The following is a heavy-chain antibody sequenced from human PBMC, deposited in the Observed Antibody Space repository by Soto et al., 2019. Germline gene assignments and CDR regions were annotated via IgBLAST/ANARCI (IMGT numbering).Heavy chain of an antibody. CDR1: GYTFTSYD. J-gene: IGHJ4*02. D-gene: IGHD1-26*01. Sequence: QVQLVQSGAEVKKPGASVKVSCKASGYTFTSYDINWVRQATGQGLEWMGWMNPNSGNTGYAQKFQGRVTMTRNTXRXXAYMELSSLRSEDTAVYYCARAPPSIVGATVEGDYWGQGTLVTVSS. V-gene: IGHV1-8*01. CDR3: ARAPPSIVGATVEGDY. CDR2: MNPNSGNT.